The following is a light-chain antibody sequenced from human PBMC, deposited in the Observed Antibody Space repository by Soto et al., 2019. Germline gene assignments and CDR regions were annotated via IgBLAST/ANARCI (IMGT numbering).Light chain of an antibody. V-gene: IGLV1-40*01. CDR2: GNS. CDR1: SSNIGAGYD. CDR3: QSYDSSLSVHVV. J-gene: IGLJ2*01. Sequence: QSVLTQPPSVSGAPGQRVTISCTGSSSNIGAGYDVHWYQQLPGTAPKLLIYGNSNRPSGGPDRFSGSKSGTSASLAITGLQAEDDADYYCQSYDSSLSVHVVFGGGTKLTVL.